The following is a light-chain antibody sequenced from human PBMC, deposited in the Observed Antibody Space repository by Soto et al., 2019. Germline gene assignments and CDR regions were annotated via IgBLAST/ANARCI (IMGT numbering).Light chain of an antibody. Sequence: DIQMTQSPSSLSASVEDRVIITCRASQSISNHLNWYQQKPGKAPKLLTFAASSLQSGVPSRFSGSGSGTDFTLTISCLQSEDFATYYCQQYYSYPLTFGGGTKVDI. J-gene: IGKJ4*01. V-gene: IGKV1-39*01. CDR2: AAS. CDR3: QQYYSYPLT. CDR1: QSISNH.